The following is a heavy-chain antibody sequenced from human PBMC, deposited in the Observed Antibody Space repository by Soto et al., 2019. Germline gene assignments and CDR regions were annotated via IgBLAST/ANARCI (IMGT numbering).Heavy chain of an antibody. CDR2: IYYSGST. J-gene: IGHJ4*02. CDR1: GGSISSGGYY. V-gene: IGHV4-31*03. Sequence: SETLSLTCTVSGGSISSGGYYWSWIRQHPGKGLEWIGYIYYSGSTYYNPSLKSRVTISVDTSKNQFSLKLSSVTAADTAVYYCATRRMAGLRTDFDYWGQGTLVTVSS. D-gene: IGHD4-17*01. CDR3: ATRRMAGLRTDFDY.